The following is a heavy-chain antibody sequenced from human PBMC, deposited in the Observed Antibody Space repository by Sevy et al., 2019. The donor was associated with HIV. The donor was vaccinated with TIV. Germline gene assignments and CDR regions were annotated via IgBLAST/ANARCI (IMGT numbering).Heavy chain of an antibody. V-gene: IGHV4-30-2*01. Sequence: SETLSLTCDVSGGSISSGVFSWNWIRQPPGKGLEWIGYIFHSGKTYYNPSLKSRVTMSVDRSKNQFSLRMTSVTAADMAVYFCARDGGTMTTPGSFDIWGQGTMVTVSS. J-gene: IGHJ3*02. CDR3: ARDGGTMTTPGSFDI. CDR1: GGSISSGVFS. CDR2: IFHSGKT. D-gene: IGHD4-17*01.